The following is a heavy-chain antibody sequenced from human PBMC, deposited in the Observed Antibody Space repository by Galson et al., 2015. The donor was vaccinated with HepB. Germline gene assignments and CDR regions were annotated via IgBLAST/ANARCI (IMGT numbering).Heavy chain of an antibody. Sequence: SLRLSCAASGFTFSDYYMSWIRQAPGKGLEWVSAITDNGNITNYADPVRGRFTISRDNSKNTLYLQMNSLRAEDTAVYYCAKDSRYISGWYAGRGGFDYWGQGTLVTVSS. CDR3: AKDSRYISGWYAGRGGFDY. CDR1: GFTFSDYY. D-gene: IGHD6-19*01. J-gene: IGHJ4*02. V-gene: IGHV3-23*01. CDR2: ITDNGNIT.